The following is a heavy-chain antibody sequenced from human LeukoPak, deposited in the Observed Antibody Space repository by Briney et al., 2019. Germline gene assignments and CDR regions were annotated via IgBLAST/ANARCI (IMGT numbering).Heavy chain of an antibody. CDR2: IYYSGST. CDR1: GGSISSGGYY. V-gene: IGHV4-31*03. CDR3: ARRNYDLYYFDY. D-gene: IGHD1-7*01. J-gene: IGHJ4*02. Sequence: PSQTLSLTCTVSGGSISSGGYYWSSIRQHPGKGLEWIGYIYYSGSTYYNPSLKSRVTISVDTSKKQFSLKLSSVTAADTAVYYCARRNYDLYYFDYWGQGTLVTVSS.